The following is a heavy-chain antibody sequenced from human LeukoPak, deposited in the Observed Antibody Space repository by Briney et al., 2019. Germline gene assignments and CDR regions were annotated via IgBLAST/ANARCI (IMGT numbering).Heavy chain of an antibody. V-gene: IGHV1-8*03. Sequence: ASVRVSCKPSGYTFTRYDINWVRQATGQGLEWMGWMNPNSGNTGYAQKFQGRVIITRNTSISTAYMELSSLRSEDTAVYYCARGVNTYLWFGGDYMDVWGKGSTVTVSS. CDR2: MNPNSGNT. D-gene: IGHD3-16*01. CDR3: ARGVNTYLWFGGDYMDV. J-gene: IGHJ6*03. CDR1: GYTFTRYD.